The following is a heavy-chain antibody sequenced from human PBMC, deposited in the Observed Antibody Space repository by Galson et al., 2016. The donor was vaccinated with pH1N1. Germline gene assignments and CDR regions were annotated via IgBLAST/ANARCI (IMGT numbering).Heavy chain of an antibody. CDR3: MTLYEGDCTTVECYGAWNS. CDR1: EGTLTRYA. V-gene: IGHV1-69*06. Sequence: SVKVSCKASEGTLTRYAISWVRQAPGQGLEWMGGIIPVFGAATYAQKFQGSVTITADKSTGSAYLDLRGLTSEDTAIYYCMTLYEGDCTTVECYGAWNSWGQGTLVIVSS. D-gene: IGHD1-1*01. CDR2: IIPVFGAA. J-gene: IGHJ4*02.